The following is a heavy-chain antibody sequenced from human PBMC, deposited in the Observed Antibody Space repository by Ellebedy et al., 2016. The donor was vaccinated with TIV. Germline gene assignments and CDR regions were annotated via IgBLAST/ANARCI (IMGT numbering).Heavy chain of an antibody. CDR3: ASEGHEHLWFGEENWFDP. CDR2: ISSSSSTI. V-gene: IGHV3-48*02. Sequence: GGSLRLXXAASGFTFSSYSMNWVRQAPGKGLEWVSYISSSSSTIYYADSVKGRFTISRDNAKNSLYLQMNSLRDEDTAVYYCASEGHEHLWFGEENWFDPWGQGTLVTVSS. D-gene: IGHD3-10*01. J-gene: IGHJ5*02. CDR1: GFTFSSYS.